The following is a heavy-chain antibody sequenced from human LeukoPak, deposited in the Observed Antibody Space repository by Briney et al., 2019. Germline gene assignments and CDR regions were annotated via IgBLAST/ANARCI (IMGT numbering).Heavy chain of an antibody. Sequence: GASVKVSCKASGYTFTSYGISWVRQAPGQGLEWMGGIIPIFGTANYAQKFQGRVTITADESTSTAYMELSSLRSEDTAVYYCARDNVEDIVVVPNDYEQYYYYYGMDVWGQGTTVTVSS. CDR2: IIPIFGTA. CDR3: ARDNVEDIVVVPNDYEQYYYYYGMDV. D-gene: IGHD2-2*01. CDR1: GYTFTSYG. J-gene: IGHJ6*02. V-gene: IGHV1-69*13.